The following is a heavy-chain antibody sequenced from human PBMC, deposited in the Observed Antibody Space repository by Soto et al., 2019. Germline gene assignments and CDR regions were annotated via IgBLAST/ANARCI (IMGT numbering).Heavy chain of an antibody. CDR2: INTDGSGA. CDR1: GFPFRSYW. V-gene: IGHV3-74*01. D-gene: IGHD3-22*01. J-gene: IGHJ4*02. CDR3: AKVNSSCSSSIDY. Sequence: GGSLRLSCEASGFPFRSYWMHWVRQAPGKGLVWVSHINTDGSGAAYVDSVRGRFTISRDNAKNTLYLQMNTLRAEDTAVYYGAKVNSSCSSSIDYWGPGTLVNVSS.